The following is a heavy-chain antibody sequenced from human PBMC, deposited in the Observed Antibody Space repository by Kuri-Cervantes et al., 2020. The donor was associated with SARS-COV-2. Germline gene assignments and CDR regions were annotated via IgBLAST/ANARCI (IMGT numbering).Heavy chain of an antibody. CDR2: IRYDGSNK. Sequence: GESLKISCAASGFTFSSYGMHWVRQAPGKGLEWVAFIRYDGSNKYHADSVKGRFTISRDNSKNTLYLQMNSLRAEDTAVYFARGYCSSTSCYNWFDPWGQGTLVTVSS. D-gene: IGHD2-2*03. CDR1: GFTFSSYG. CDR3: RGYCSSTSCYNWFDP. V-gene: IGHV3-30*02. J-gene: IGHJ5*01.